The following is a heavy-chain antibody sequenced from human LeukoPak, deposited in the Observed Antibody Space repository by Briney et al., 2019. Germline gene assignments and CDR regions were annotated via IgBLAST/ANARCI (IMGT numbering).Heavy chain of an antibody. CDR1: GGSFSGYY. CDR2: INHSGST. Sequence: SETLSLTCAVYGGSFSGYYWSWIRQPPGKGLEWIGEINHSGSTNYNPSLKSRVTISVDTSKNLFSLKLSSVTAADTAVYYCARAPIGDDAFDIWGQGTMVTVSS. D-gene: IGHD2-21*01. V-gene: IGHV4-34*01. CDR3: ARAPIGDDAFDI. J-gene: IGHJ3*02.